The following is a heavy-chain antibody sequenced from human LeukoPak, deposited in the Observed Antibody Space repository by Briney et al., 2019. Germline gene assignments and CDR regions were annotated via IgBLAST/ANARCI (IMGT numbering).Heavy chain of an antibody. CDR2: IRSKAYHGTT. V-gene: IGHV3-49*03. CDR1: GFTFGDYA. CDR3: TRDLAGDWTGNFDY. Sequence: PGGSLRLSCTASGFTFGDYAMSWFRQAPGKGLEWVGFIRSKAYHGTTEYAASVKGRFTISRDDSKSIAYLQMNSLKTEDTAVYYCTRDLAGDWTGNFDYWGQGTLVTVSS. J-gene: IGHJ4*02. D-gene: IGHD3/OR15-3a*01.